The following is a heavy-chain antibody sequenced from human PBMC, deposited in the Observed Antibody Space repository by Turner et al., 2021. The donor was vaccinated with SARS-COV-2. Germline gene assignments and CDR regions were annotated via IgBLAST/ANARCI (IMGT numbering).Heavy chain of an antibody. Sequence: QVQLVQSGAEMKKPGASVKVPCKVSGYTLTEIFIHWVRQAPGKGLEWMGGFDPEDRETIYAQKFQGRVTMTEDTSTDIAYMELSSLSSDDTAVYYCATDPLGWAGYDYWGQGTLVTVSS. J-gene: IGHJ4*02. CDR3: ATDPLGWAGYDY. D-gene: IGHD6-25*01. V-gene: IGHV1-24*01. CDR2: FDPEDRET. CDR1: GYTLTEIF.